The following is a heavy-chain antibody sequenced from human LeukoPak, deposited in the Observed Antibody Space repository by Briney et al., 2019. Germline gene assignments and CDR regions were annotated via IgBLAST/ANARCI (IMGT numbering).Heavy chain of an antibody. Sequence: SETLSLTCTVSGGSISSSSYYWGWIRQPPGKGLEWIGSIYYSGSTYYNPSPRSRVTISVDTSKNQFSLKLSSVTAADTAVYYCARDRYGYCSGGSCPLFDYWGQGTLVTVSS. D-gene: IGHD2-15*01. J-gene: IGHJ4*02. CDR3: ARDRYGYCSGGSCPLFDY. V-gene: IGHV4-39*07. CDR2: IYYSGST. CDR1: GGSISSSSYY.